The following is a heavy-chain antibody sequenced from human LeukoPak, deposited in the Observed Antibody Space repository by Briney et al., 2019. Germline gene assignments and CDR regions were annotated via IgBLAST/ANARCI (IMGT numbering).Heavy chain of an antibody. J-gene: IGHJ4*02. CDR1: GYTFTSYG. Sequence: ASVKVSCKASGYTFTSYGISWVRQAPGQGLEWMGWISAYSGNTNYAQKLQGRVTMTTDTSTSTAYMELRSLRSDDTAVYYCARGMAVAGPSGSFDYWGQGTLVAVSS. V-gene: IGHV1-18*01. CDR2: ISAYSGNT. D-gene: IGHD6-19*01. CDR3: ARGMAVAGPSGSFDY.